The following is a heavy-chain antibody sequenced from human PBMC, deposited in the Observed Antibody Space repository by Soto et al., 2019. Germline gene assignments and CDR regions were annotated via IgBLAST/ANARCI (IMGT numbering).Heavy chain of an antibody. Sequence: GGSLRLSCAASGFTFDDYAMHWVRQAPGKGLEWVSGISWNSGSIGYADSVKGRFTISRDNAKNSLYLQMNSLRAEDTALYYCAKDFLYFDWLFSFDYWGQGTLVTVSS. CDR2: ISWNSGSI. CDR3: AKDFLYFDWLFSFDY. CDR1: GFTFDDYA. J-gene: IGHJ4*02. V-gene: IGHV3-9*01. D-gene: IGHD3-9*01.